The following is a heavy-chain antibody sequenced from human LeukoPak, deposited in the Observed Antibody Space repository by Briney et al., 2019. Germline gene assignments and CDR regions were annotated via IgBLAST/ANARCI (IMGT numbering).Heavy chain of an antibody. D-gene: IGHD3-10*01. J-gene: IGHJ4*02. CDR2: IIPIFGTA. Sequence: SVKVSCKASGGTFSSHAISWVRQAPGQGLEWMGGIIPIFGTANYAQKFQGRVTITTDESTSTAYMELSSLRSEDTAVYYCARAPPHYGSGSYYFDYWGQGTLVTVSS. CDR1: GGTFSSHA. V-gene: IGHV1-69*05. CDR3: ARAPPHYGSGSYYFDY.